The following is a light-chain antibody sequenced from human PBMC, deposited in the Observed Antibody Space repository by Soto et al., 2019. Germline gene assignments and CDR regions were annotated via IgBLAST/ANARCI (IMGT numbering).Light chain of an antibody. J-gene: IGKJ4*01. Sequence: DIQMTQSPSSLSASVGDRVTITCRASQGITTHINWFQQKAGKAPNLLISAASSLQSDVPSRFSGSGSGRDFTLTITSLQPEDSATYYCQQSYTTPLTFGGGTKVEI. CDR2: AAS. V-gene: IGKV1-39*01. CDR1: QGITTH. CDR3: QQSYTTPLT.